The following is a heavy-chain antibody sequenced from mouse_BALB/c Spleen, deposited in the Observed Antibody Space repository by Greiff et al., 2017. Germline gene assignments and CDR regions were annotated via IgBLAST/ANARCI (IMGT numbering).Heavy chain of an antibody. D-gene: IGHD1-1*01. CDR2: ISTYYGDA. CDR1: GYTFTDYA. CDR3: ARSITTVPYYFDY. J-gene: IGHJ2*01. V-gene: IGHV1S137*01. Sequence: QVQLQQPGAELVRPGVSVKISCKGSGYTFTDYAMHWVKQSHAKSLEWIGVISTYYGDASYNQKFKGKATMTVDKSSSTAYMELARLTSEDSAIYYCARSITTVPYYFDYWGQGTTLTVSS.